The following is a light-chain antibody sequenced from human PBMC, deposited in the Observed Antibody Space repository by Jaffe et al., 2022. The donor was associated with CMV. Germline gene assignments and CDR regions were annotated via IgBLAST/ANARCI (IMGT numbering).Light chain of an antibody. CDR1: QDIRNY. CDR3: HQYGNVPLT. J-gene: IGKJ4*01. CDR2: DAS. Sequence: DIQMTQSPSSLSASVGDRVTITCQASQDIRNYLNWYQQKPGKAPELLIYDASKLKTGVPGRFSGSVSGTDFTFTISSLQPEDTATYFCHQYGNVPLTFGGGTKVEIK. V-gene: IGKV1-33*01.